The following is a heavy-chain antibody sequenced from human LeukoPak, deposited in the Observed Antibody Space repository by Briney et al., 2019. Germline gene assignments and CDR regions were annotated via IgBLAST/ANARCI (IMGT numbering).Heavy chain of an antibody. J-gene: IGHJ3*02. CDR1: GGSISSSSYY. CDR2: IYYSGST. V-gene: IGHV4-39*07. Sequence: PSETLSLTCTVSGGSISSSSYYRGWIRQPPGTGLEWIGSIYYSGSTYYNPSLKSRVTISVDTSKNQFSLKLSSVTAADTAVYYCARNPAEGGYYYDSSGGAFDIWGQGTMVTVSS. CDR3: ARNPAEGGYYYDSSGGAFDI. D-gene: IGHD3-22*01.